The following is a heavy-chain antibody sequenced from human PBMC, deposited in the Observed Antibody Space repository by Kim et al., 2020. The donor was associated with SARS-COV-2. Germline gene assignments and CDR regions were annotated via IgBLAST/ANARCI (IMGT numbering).Heavy chain of an antibody. V-gene: IGHV3-7*01. D-gene: IGHD3-10*01. CDR2: GSEK. J-gene: IGHJ4*02. Sequence: GSEKYYVDSVKGPFTNSRDNANNSLYLQMNSLRSEDTAVYYCARDRWLGYWGQGTLVTVSS. CDR3: ARDRWLGY.